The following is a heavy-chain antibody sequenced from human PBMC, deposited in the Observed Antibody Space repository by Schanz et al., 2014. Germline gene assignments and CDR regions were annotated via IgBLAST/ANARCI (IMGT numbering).Heavy chain of an antibody. J-gene: IGHJ4*02. CDR3: ARDRTNADLDY. V-gene: IGHV3-23*01. D-gene: IGHD1-1*01. CDR1: GFTFSTHA. CDR2: ISGDHRNT. Sequence: EVQLLESGGGLVQPGGSLRLSCAASGFTFSTHAMSWVRQAPGKGLEWVSTISGDHRNTFYADSVKGRFTISRDNSKNTLYLQMNSLRAEDTSLYYCARDRTNADLDYWGQGTLVTVSS.